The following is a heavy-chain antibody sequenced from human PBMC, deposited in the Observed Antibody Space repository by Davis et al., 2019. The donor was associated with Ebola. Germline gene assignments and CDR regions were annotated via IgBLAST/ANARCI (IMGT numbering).Heavy chain of an antibody. CDR1: GYTFTSYY. D-gene: IGHD2-2*02. V-gene: IGHV1-46*01. CDR2: INPSGGGT. Sequence: AASVKVSCKASGYTFTSYYIHWVRQAPGQGLAWMGLINPSGGGTSYAQKFQDRVTMTRDTSTSTVYMELSSLRSEDTAVYYCAREVVVVPTAIQSYFYYYMDVWGKGSTVTVSS. CDR3: AREVVVVPTAIQSYFYYYMDV. J-gene: IGHJ6*03.